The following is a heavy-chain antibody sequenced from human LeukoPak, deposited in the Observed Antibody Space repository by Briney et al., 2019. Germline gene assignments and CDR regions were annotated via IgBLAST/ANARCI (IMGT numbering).Heavy chain of an antibody. CDR2: INPDGRST. D-gene: IGHD6-13*01. CDR1: GFTFSSSW. CDR3: VRSAATFDY. Sequence: GGPLRLSCTASGFTFSSSWMHWVRQAPGKGPVWVSRINPDGRSTIYADSVRGRFTISRDNAKNTLDLQMNSLRDEDTAVYYCVRSAATFDYWGQGSLVNVSS. V-gene: IGHV3-74*01. J-gene: IGHJ4*02.